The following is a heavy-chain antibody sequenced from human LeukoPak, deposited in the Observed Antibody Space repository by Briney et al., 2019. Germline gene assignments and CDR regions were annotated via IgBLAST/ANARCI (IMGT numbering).Heavy chain of an antibody. CDR1: GFTSSSYA. J-gene: IGHJ4*02. CDR3: ASSHSSSSGAIDY. V-gene: IGHV3-30-3*01. Sequence: PGGSLRLSCAASGFTSSSYAMHWVRQAPGKGLEWVAVISYDGSNKYYADSVKGRFTISRDNAKNSLYLQMNSLRAEDTAVYYCASSHSSSSGAIDYWGQGTLVTVSS. D-gene: IGHD6-6*01. CDR2: ISYDGSNK.